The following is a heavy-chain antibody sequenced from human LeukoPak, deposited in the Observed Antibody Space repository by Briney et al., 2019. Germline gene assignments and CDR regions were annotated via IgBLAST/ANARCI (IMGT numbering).Heavy chain of an antibody. CDR1: GFTFSSFD. CDR2: ISGVGIST. CDR3: AQDVRIEEVPLLGPGF. J-gene: IGHJ4*02. Sequence: GGSLRLSCAASGFTFSSFDMSWVRQAPGKGLEWVSTISGVGISTYYADSVKGRFTISRDNSKNTVYLQINSLRSEDTGLYFCAQDVRIEEVPLLGPGFWGQGTLVTVSS. D-gene: IGHD1-14*01. V-gene: IGHV3-23*01.